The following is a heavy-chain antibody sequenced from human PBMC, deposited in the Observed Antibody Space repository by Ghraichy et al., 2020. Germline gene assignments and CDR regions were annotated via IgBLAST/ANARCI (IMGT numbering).Heavy chain of an antibody. CDR3: TRFNCYDSRGHYGDYYFDD. D-gene: IGHD3-22*01. J-gene: IGHJ4*02. CDR1: GFTFSNVW. CDR2: IKTTTDGGTT. Sequence: GGSLRLSCAASGFTFSNVWMSWVRQAPGKGLEWVARIKTTTDGGTTDYAAPVKGRFTISRDDSKKTLYLQINSLKTEDTAVYYCTRFNCYDSRGHYGDYYFDDWGQGTLVTVSS. V-gene: IGHV3-15*01.